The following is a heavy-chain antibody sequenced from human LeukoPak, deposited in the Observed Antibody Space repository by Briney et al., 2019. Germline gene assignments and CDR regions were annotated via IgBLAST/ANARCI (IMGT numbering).Heavy chain of an antibody. D-gene: IGHD5-24*01. J-gene: IGHJ4*02. Sequence: PSETLSLTCTVSGGSISSSDYYWGWIRQPPGKGLEWIGSINYSGSTYYNPSLESRVTISVDTSKNQFSLKVGSVTAADTAVYYCARQYGLGKWYFDFWGQGTLVTVSS. CDR3: ARQYGLGKWYFDF. CDR1: GGSISSSDYY. CDR2: INYSGST. V-gene: IGHV4-39*01.